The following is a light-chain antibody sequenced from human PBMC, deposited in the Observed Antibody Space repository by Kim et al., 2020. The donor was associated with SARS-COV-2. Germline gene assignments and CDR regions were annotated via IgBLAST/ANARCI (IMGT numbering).Light chain of an antibody. CDR2: SAS. J-gene: IGKJ4*01. V-gene: IGKV1-9*01. CDR1: QDIGKY. Sequence: ASVGDRVTIPSRATQDIGKYLAWYQHRPGKAPRLLIHSASTLHSGNPSRFRGSGSGTEFTLTLSSLQPEDFATYYSHQLSSNPFTFGGGTKVDIK. CDR3: HQLSSNPFT.